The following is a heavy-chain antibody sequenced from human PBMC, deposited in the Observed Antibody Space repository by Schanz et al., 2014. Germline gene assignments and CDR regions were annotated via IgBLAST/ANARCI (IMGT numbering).Heavy chain of an antibody. Sequence: QVQLVESGGGVVQPGRSLRLSCAVSGFTFSSYGMHWVRQAPGKGLEWVALIYSGGDTNYAGSVKGRFTISRDGSKNTLYLQMNSLRAEDTAVYYCVRSNSGSYPRWSTFFDYWGQGALVTVSS. CDR2: IYSGGDT. J-gene: IGHJ4*02. V-gene: IGHV3-NL1*01. CDR1: GFTFSSYG. CDR3: VRSNSGSYPRWSTFFDY. D-gene: IGHD6-19*01.